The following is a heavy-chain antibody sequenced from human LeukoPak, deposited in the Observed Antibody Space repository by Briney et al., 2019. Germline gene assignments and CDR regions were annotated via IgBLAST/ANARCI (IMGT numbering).Heavy chain of an antibody. V-gene: IGHV4-34*01. CDR1: GGSFSGYY. CDR3: ARSLGYSKYVYYYYYYMDV. J-gene: IGHJ6*03. CDR2: INHSGST. D-gene: IGHD4-11*01. Sequence: SETLSLTCAVYGGSFSGYYWSWIRQPPGKGLEWIGEINHSGSTNYNPSLKSRVTISVDTSKNQFSLKLSSVTAADTAVYYCARSLGYSKYVYYYYYYMDVWGKGTTVTVSS.